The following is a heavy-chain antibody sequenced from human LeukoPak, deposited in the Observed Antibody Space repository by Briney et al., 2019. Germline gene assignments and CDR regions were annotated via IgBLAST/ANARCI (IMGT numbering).Heavy chain of an antibody. CDR1: GGSISSYY. D-gene: IGHD6-19*01. CDR2: IYYSGST. Sequence: SETLSLTCTVSGGSISSYYWSWIRQPPGKGLEWLGYIYYSGSTNYNPSLKSRVTISVDTSKNQFSLKLSSVTAADTAVYYCARDGVAVGLVGMDVWGQGTTVTVSS. J-gene: IGHJ6*02. CDR3: ARDGVAVGLVGMDV. V-gene: IGHV4-59*01.